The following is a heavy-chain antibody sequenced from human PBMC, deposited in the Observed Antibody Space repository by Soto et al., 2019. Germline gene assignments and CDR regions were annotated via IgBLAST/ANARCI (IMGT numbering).Heavy chain of an antibody. J-gene: IGHJ4*02. CDR3: ARDPRDCSSTSCYGY. CDR1: GYTFTNYG. V-gene: IGHV1-18*01. CDR2: ISAYNGNT. D-gene: IGHD2-2*01. Sequence: GASVKVSCKASGYTFTNYGITWVRQAPGQGLEWMGWISAYNGNTHYTQRLQGRVTMTTDTSTSTAYMELSSLRSEDTAVYYCARDPRDCSSTSCYGYWGQGTLVTVSS.